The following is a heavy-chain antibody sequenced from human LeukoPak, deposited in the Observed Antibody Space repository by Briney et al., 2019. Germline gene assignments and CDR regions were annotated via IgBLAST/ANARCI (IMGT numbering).Heavy chain of an antibody. D-gene: IGHD3-3*01. V-gene: IGHV4-4*02. CDR2: INHSGST. CDR1: GGSISSSNW. J-gene: IGHJ4*02. CDR3: ARALTFNDFWSGYYTHFDY. Sequence: SETLSLTCAVSGGSISSSNWWSWVRQPPGKGLEWIGEINHSGSTNYNPSLKSRVTISVDTSKNQFSLKLSSVTAADTAVYYCARALTFNDFWSGYYTHFDYWGQGTLVTVSS.